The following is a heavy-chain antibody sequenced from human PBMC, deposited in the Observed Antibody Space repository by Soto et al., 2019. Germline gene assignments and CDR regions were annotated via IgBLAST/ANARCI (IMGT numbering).Heavy chain of an antibody. CDR1: GFTFNNIA. J-gene: IGHJ4*02. CDR3: VKRNCGNCPWSS. Sequence: EVQLLESGGGLVQPGGSLRLSCAASGFTFNNIAMGWVRQAPGQGLKYVSSINENGDSTFYADSVKGRFTISRDNSKSTLHLQMNGLRADDTAVYYCVKRNCGNCPWSSWGQGTLVTVSS. D-gene: IGHD2-21*01. V-gene: IGHV3-23*01. CDR2: INENGDST.